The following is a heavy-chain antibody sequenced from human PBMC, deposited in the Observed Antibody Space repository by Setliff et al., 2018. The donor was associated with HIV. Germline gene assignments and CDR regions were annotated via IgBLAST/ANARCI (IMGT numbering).Heavy chain of an antibody. CDR3: VGGHYDLWSGYVNYYLDL. J-gene: IGHJ4*02. V-gene: IGHV3-30*04. CDR2: ISNDGSHK. CDR1: GFMFGSYG. D-gene: IGHD3-3*01. Sequence: SLRLSCAASGFMFGSYGMDWVRQAPVKGLEWMALISNDGSHKYYADSVKGRFTISRDNSKNTPYLRMDSLRPEDTALYYCVGGHYDLWSGYVNYYLDLWGQGTLVTVSS.